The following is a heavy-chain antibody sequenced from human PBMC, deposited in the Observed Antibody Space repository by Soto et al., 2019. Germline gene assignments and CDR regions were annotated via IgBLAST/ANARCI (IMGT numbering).Heavy chain of an antibody. V-gene: IGHV5-51*01. CDR2: IYPGDSDT. Sequence: GESLKISCKGSGYSFTSYWIGWVRQMPGKGLEWMGIIYPGDSDTRYSPSLQGQVTISADKSISTAYLQWSSLKASDTAMYYCASTTVTTHYYYYGMDVWGQGTTVTVSS. D-gene: IGHD4-4*01. J-gene: IGHJ6*02. CDR3: ASTTVTTHYYYYGMDV. CDR1: GYSFTSYW.